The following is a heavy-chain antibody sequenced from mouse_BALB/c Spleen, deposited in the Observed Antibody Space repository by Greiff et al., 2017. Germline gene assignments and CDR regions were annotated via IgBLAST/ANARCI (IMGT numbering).Heavy chain of an antibody. D-gene: IGHD2-1*01. V-gene: IGHV5-6-3*01. CDR2: INSNGGST. CDR1: GFTFSSYG. J-gene: IGHJ2*01. CDR3: ARAGNLGFDY. Sequence: EVQRVESGGGLVQPGGSLKLSCAASGFTFSSYGMSWVRQTPDKRLELVATINSNGGSTYYPDSVKGRFTISRDNAKNTLYLQMSSLKSEDTAMYYCARAGNLGFDYWGQGTTLTVSS.